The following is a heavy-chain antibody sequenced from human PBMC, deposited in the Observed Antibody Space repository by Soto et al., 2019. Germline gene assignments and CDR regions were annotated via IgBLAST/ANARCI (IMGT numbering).Heavy chain of an antibody. CDR3: ARSPSSSPYFDV. J-gene: IGHJ4*02. V-gene: IGHV5-51*01. D-gene: IGHD6-13*01. CDR1: WYPFSNFF. Sequence: GESLKLSCECSWYPFSNFFIVWVRDLPGHGLDWMRIIYPGDHETRYSPSFLGKVTISAEKSINTAYLQWSSLEASDSAFYFCARSPSSSPYFDVWGQGVLVTVSS. CDR2: IYPGDHET.